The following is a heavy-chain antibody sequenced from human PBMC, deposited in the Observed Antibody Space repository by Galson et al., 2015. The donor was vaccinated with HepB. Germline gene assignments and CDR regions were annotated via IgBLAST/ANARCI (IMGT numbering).Heavy chain of an antibody. Sequence: SLRLSCAASGFTFSSYGMHWVRQAPGKGLEWVAVISYDGSNKYYVDSVKGRFTISRDNSKNTLYLQMNSPRAEDTAVYYCARAPLGYHDSSGFYYDDYDGLDYWGQGTLVTVSS. CDR3: ARAPLGYHDSSGFYYDDYDGLDY. V-gene: IGHV3-30*03. J-gene: IGHJ4*02. CDR2: ISYDGSNK. CDR1: GFTFSSYG. D-gene: IGHD3-22*01.